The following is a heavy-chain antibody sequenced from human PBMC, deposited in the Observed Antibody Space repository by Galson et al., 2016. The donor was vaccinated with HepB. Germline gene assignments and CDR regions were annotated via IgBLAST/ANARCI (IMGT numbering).Heavy chain of an antibody. V-gene: IGHV1-18*01. CDR3: ASRGGYDAFDI. D-gene: IGHD5-12*01. CDR2: VNTYTGDA. CDR1: SDTLSNYG. J-gene: IGHJ3*02. Sequence: SVKVPCKASSDTLSNYGFSWVRQAPGQGLEWMGGVNTYTGDADYPQRFQDRVTMTTDTSTKTAYMELRSLRSDDTAVYYCASRGGYDAFDIWGQGTMITVSS.